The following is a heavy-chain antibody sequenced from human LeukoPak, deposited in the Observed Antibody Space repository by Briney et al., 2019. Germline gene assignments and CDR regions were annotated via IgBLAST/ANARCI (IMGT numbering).Heavy chain of an antibody. Sequence: GASLRLSCAASGFIFSSYAMTWVRQAPGKGLEWVSSIDAGGGDTYHSDSVKGRFTISRDNSMNTLYLQMNSLRADDTAVYYCGRPTKYWLVRGNGVDVWGQGTTVTVSS. CDR1: GFIFSSYA. J-gene: IGHJ6*02. CDR3: GRPTKYWLVRGNGVDV. D-gene: IGHD6-19*01. CDR2: IDAGGGDT. V-gene: IGHV3-23*01.